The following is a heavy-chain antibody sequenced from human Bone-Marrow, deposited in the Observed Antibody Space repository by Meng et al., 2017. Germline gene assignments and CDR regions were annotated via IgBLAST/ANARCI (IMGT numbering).Heavy chain of an antibody. CDR3: MADASTVAPHYYYGMDI. Sequence: GESLKISCAASGFTVSSNEMSWVRQAPGKGLEWVSSISGGSTYYADSRKGRFTISRDDSKNTLYLQMNSLKTEDAAVYYCMADASTVAPHYYYGMDIWGQGTTVTVSS. CDR2: ISGGST. CDR1: GFTVSSNE. D-gene: IGHD4-23*01. J-gene: IGHJ6*02. V-gene: IGHV3-38-3*01.